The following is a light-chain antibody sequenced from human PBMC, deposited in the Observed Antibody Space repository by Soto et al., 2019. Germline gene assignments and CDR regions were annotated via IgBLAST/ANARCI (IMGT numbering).Light chain of an antibody. Sequence: EIVMTQSPATLSVSPGERATLSCRASQSVSSNLAWYQQKPGQTPKLLIYVASTRATGIPARFSGSGSGTEFPLTISSLESEDFAVYYCQQYNVWRLTFGGGTKVEF. CDR2: VAS. CDR1: QSVSSN. J-gene: IGKJ4*02. V-gene: IGKV3-15*01. CDR3: QQYNVWRLT.